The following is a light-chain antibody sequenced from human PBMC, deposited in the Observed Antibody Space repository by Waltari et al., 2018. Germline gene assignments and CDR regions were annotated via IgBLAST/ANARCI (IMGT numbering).Light chain of an antibody. CDR3: QRYFNIVL. CDR2: AAS. V-gene: IGKV1-39*02. Sequence: DIQMTQSPSSLSASVGDRVTITCRASQSISIYLNWYQQKPGKAPKLLIYAASSLQSGVPSRFSGSGSGTDFTLTISSLQAEDVAVYYCQRYFNIVLFGQGTRVEIK. CDR1: QSISIY. J-gene: IGKJ5*01.